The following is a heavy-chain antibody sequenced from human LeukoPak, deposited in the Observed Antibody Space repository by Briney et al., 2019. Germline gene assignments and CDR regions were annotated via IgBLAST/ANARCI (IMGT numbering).Heavy chain of an antibody. D-gene: IGHD6-19*01. J-gene: IGHJ3*02. Sequence: ASVKVSCKASGYTFTGYYMHWVRQAPGQGLEWMGWINPNSGGTNYAQKVQGWVTMTRDTSISTAYMELSRLRSDDTAVYYCARDYRGSGWGLDAFDIWGQGTMVTVSS. CDR2: INPNSGGT. CDR1: GYTFTGYY. V-gene: IGHV1-2*04. CDR3: ARDYRGSGWGLDAFDI.